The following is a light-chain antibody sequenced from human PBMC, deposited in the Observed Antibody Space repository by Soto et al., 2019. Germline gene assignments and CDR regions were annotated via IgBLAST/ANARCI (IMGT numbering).Light chain of an antibody. V-gene: IGKV3-20*01. CDR3: QQYNNWPPIT. CDR1: QSISRY. J-gene: IGKJ5*01. CDR2: GAS. Sequence: IVLTQSPGTLSLSPGERTTLSCRASQSISRYLAWYQQKPGQGPRLLIYGASSRATGTPDRFSGSGSGTDFTLTISRLEPEDFAVYYCQQYNNWPPITVGQGTRLEIK.